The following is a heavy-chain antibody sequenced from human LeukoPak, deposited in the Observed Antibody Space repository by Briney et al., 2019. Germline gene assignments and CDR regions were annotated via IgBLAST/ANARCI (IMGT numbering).Heavy chain of an antibody. J-gene: IGHJ6*02. CDR2: ISYDGSNK. Sequence: GGSLRLSCAASGFTFSSYAMHWVRQAPGKGLEWVAVISYDGSNKYYADSVKGRFTISRDNSKNTLYLQMNSLRAEDTAVYYCARSDGMDVWGQGTTVTVSS. CDR3: ARSDGMDV. V-gene: IGHV3-30-3*01. CDR1: GFTFSSYA.